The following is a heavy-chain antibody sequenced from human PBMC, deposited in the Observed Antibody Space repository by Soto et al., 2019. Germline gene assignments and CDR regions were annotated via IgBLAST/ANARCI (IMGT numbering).Heavy chain of an antibody. D-gene: IGHD2-21*02. CDR1: GGTFSSFA. CDR3: ARGVVPANIRDALSV. Sequence: QVQLVQSGAEVKKPGSSVKVSCKASGGTFSSFAVIWVRQAPGLGLEWMGGIIPVFETTNYAQKFQGRVTITAAESTTTAYMELSGLTSDDTAIYYCARGVVPANIRDALSVWGTGTTVTVSS. CDR2: IIPVFETT. V-gene: IGHV1-69*12. J-gene: IGHJ6*04.